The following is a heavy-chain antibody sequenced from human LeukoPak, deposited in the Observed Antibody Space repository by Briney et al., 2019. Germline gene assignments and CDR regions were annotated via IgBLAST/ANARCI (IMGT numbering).Heavy chain of an antibody. J-gene: IGHJ4*02. CDR3: AREAHDYYDY. V-gene: IGHV1-18*04. CDR1: GYTFPNYG. CDR2: ISPYNDNT. Sequence: ASVKVSCKASGYTFPNYGIVWVRQAPGQGLEWMGWISPYNDNTNYADKFQGRITMTTDTSTSTAYMELTSLRSDGTAVYYCAREAHDYYDYWGQGTLVTVSS.